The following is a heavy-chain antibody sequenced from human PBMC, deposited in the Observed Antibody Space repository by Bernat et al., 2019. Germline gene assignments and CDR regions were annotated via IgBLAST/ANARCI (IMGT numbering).Heavy chain of an antibody. CDR1: GFTFSSYG. D-gene: IGHD4-23*01. CDR2: IRYDGGNK. J-gene: IGHJ4*02. Sequence: QVQLVESGGGVVQPGTSLRLSCAASGFTFSSYGMHWVRQAPGRGLEWITFIRYDGGNKYYADSVKGRFTISRDNSKNTLYLQMNSLRAGDTALYYCAKVLTGLRWSTPFDYWGQGTLVTVSS. V-gene: IGHV3-30*02. CDR3: AKVLTGLRWSTPFDY.